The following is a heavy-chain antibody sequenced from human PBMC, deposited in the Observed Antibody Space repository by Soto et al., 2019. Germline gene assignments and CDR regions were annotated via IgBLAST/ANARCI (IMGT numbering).Heavy chain of an antibody. CDR1: GFTFNSYA. CDR2: ISVSDGST. J-gene: IGHJ4*02. D-gene: IGHD1-26*01. V-gene: IGHV3-23*01. Sequence: PGGSLRLSCVASGFTFNSYAMSWVRQAPGKGLEWVSVISVSDGSTYYADSVKGRFTISRDNSQNTLFLQMNSLRVEDTAVYYCGRGGSYSPVDYWGQGTLVTVSS. CDR3: GRGGSYSPVDY.